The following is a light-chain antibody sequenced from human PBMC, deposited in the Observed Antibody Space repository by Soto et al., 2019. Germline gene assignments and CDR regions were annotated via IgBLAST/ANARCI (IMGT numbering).Light chain of an antibody. J-gene: IGKJ2*01. CDR2: KAS. V-gene: IGKV1-5*03. CDR3: QQYNSYSPYT. CDR1: QSISSW. Sequence: DIQMTQSPSTLSASVGDRVTITCRASQSISSWLAWYQQKPGKAPKLLIYKASSLESGVPSRFXGSESGTEFTLTISSLQPDDFATYYCQQYNSYSPYTLGQGTKLEIK.